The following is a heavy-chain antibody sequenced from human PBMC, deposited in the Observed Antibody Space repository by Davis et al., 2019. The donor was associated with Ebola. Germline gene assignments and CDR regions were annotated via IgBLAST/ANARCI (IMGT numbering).Heavy chain of an antibody. Sequence: AALVKVSCKASGYTFTGFYMHWVRQAPGQGLEWMGRINPKSGGTNYAQKFQGRVTMTRDTSINTAYMELSRLRSDDSVVYYCARAAFGGVNDAFDIWGQGTMVTVSS. CDR2: INPKSGGT. V-gene: IGHV1-2*05. D-gene: IGHD3-16*01. CDR3: ARAAFGGVNDAFDI. CDR1: GYTFTGFY. J-gene: IGHJ3*02.